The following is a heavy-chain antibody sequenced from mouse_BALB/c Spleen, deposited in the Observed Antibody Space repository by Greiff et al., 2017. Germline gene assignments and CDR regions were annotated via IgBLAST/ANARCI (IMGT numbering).Heavy chain of an antibody. Sequence: EVHLVESGPGLVKPSQSLSLTCTVTGYSITSDYAWNWIRQFPGNKLEWMGYISYSGSTSYNPSLKSRISITRDTSKNQFFLQLNSVTTEDTATYYCARTTAGAMDYWGQGTSVTVSS. V-gene: IGHV3-2*02. D-gene: IGHD1-2*01. CDR2: ISYSGST. J-gene: IGHJ4*01. CDR1: GYSITSDYA. CDR3: ARTTAGAMDY.